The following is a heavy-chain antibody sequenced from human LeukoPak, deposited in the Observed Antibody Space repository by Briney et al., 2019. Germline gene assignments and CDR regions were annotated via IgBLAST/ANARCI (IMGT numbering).Heavy chain of an antibody. CDR1: GYTFTYYF. D-gene: IGHD3-3*01. Sequence: ASVKVSCKASGYTFTYYFIYWMRQAPGQGLEWMGWINPTSGGTKYAQDFQGRVTVTGDTTISTAYMELSGLRSDDTAVYYCARLAVFPLWGQGTLVTVSS. V-gene: IGHV1-2*02. CDR3: ARLAVFPL. J-gene: IGHJ4*02. CDR2: INPTSGGT.